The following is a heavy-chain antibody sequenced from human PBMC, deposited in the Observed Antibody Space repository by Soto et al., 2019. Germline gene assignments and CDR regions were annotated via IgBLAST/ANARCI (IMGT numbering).Heavy chain of an antibody. Sequence: ASVKVSCKSSGGTFSSCSISWVRQAPGQGLECMGGIIPIFGTANYAQKFQGRVTITADESTSTAYMELSGLRSEDTAVYYCAREGGSFYFDYWGQGTLVTVSS. CDR3: AREGGSFYFDY. D-gene: IGHD1-26*01. V-gene: IGHV1-69*13. CDR1: GGTFSSCS. CDR2: IIPIFGTA. J-gene: IGHJ4*02.